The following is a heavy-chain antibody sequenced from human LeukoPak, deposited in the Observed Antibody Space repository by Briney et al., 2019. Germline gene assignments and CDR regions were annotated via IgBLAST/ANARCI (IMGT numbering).Heavy chain of an antibody. V-gene: IGHV4-34*01. CDR2: INHSGST. CDR1: GGSFSGYY. D-gene: IGHD3-22*01. J-gene: IGHJ5*02. Sequence: SETLPLTCAVYGGSFSGYYWSWIRQPPGEGLEWIGEINHSGSTNYNPSLKSRVTISVDTSKNQFSLKLSSVTAADTAVYYCARGGDSSVPWGQGTLVTVSS. CDR3: ARGGDSSVP.